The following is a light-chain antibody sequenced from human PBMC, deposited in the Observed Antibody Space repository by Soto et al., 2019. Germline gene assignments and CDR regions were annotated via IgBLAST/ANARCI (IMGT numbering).Light chain of an antibody. J-gene: IGLJ1*01. CDR1: SSNIRSNT. V-gene: IGLV1-44*01. CDR2: SNN. Sequence: QPVLTQPPPASRTPGQRVTISCSRSSSNIRSNTVNWYQQLPGTAPKLLIYSNNQRPSGLPDRFSGSKSGTSASLAISGLQSEDEAAYYCAAWDDSLNGYVFGTGTKVTVL. CDR3: AAWDDSLNGYV.